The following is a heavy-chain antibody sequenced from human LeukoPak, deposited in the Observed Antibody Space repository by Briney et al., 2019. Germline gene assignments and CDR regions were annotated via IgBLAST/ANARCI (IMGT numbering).Heavy chain of an antibody. Sequence: PSETLSLTCTVSGGSISSYYWSWIRQPPGKGLEWIGYIYYSGSTNYNPSLKSRVTISVDTSKNKFSLKLSSVTAADTAVYYCARHESYYYDSSGYLYYFDYWGQGTLVTVSS. D-gene: IGHD3-22*01. V-gene: IGHV4-59*08. J-gene: IGHJ4*02. CDR1: GGSISSYY. CDR3: ARHESYYYDSSGYLYYFDY. CDR2: IYYSGST.